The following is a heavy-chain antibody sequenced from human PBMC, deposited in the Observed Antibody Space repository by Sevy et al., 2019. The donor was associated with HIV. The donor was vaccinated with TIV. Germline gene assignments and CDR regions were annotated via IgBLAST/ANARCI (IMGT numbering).Heavy chain of an antibody. CDR2: INQDGNLK. Sequence: GGSLRLSCVASGFTLNGYWMSWVRQAPGKGLEWVANINQDGNLKYYIDSVKGRFTISRDNARNLLYLQMNSLRVEDTALYYCVRAIAADGSFWGQGTLVTVSS. CDR1: GFTLNGYW. V-gene: IGHV3-7*01. D-gene: IGHD6-13*01. J-gene: IGHJ4*02. CDR3: VRAIAADGSF.